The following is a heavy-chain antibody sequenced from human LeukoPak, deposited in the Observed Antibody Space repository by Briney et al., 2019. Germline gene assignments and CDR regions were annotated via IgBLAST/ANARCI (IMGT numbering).Heavy chain of an antibody. CDR3: ARQLSGSYDADPY. J-gene: IGHJ4*02. Sequence: GGSLRLSCSAYGFTFSSCCVRWVRQAAGKGREWVAKVKEDGSRNPYLHSGKGRFTISRDNTNNSLYLQMLSPRAEDTAVYDCARQLSGSYDADPYWGQGTLVTVSS. V-gene: IGHV3-7*02. CDR2: VKEDGSRN. CDR1: GFTFSSCC. D-gene: IGHD6-19*01.